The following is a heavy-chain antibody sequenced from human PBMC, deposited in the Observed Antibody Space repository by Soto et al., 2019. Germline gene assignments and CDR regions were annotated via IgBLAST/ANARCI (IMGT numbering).Heavy chain of an antibody. J-gene: IGHJ4*02. V-gene: IGHV1-18*01. CDR2: ISTYNGNT. Sequence: QVELVQSGAEVKKPGASVKVSCKASGYTFTSYGISWVRQAPGQGLEWMGWISTYNGNTKYALKLQGRVTMTTDTSTSTAYMELRSLRSDDTAVFDCAREMVRGVGSDYWGQGTLVTVSS. D-gene: IGHD3-10*01. CDR3: AREMVRGVGSDY. CDR1: GYTFTSYG.